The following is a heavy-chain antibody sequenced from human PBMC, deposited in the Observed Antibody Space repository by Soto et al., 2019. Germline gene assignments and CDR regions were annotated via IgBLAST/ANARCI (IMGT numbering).Heavy chain of an antibody. CDR1: GYTFSTSG. CDR2: IRPDNGNT. Sequence: GASVKVSCKTSGYTFSTSGISWVRQAPGQGLEWVGWIRPDNGNTKSAQRLQGRVTLATDTSASTAYMELRSLTSDETAMYYCARDTESNRYNDWGQGTLVTVSS. J-gene: IGHJ1*01. V-gene: IGHV1-18*01. CDR3: ARDTESNRYND. D-gene: IGHD1-20*01.